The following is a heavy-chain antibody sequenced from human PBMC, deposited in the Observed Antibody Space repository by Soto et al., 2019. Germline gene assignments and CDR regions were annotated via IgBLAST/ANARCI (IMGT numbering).Heavy chain of an antibody. Sequence: QVQLVESGGGVVQPGRSLRLSCAASGFTFSSYGMHWVRQAPGKGLEWVAVISYDGSNKYYADSVKGRFTISSDNSKNTLYLQMNSLRAEDTAVYYCAKGEDDFWSGYFDYWGQGTLVTVSS. CDR1: GFTFSSYG. D-gene: IGHD3-3*01. CDR2: ISYDGSNK. CDR3: AKGEDDFWSGYFDY. J-gene: IGHJ4*02. V-gene: IGHV3-30*18.